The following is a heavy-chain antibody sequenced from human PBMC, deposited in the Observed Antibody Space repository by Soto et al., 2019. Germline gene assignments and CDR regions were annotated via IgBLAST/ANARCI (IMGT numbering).Heavy chain of an antibody. Sequence: QPGGSLRLSCAASGFTFSSYAMSWVRQAPGKGLEWVSAISGSGGSTYYADSVKGRFTISRDNSKNTLYLQMNSLRAEDTAVYYCARAYYDILTGYYGVSYFDYWGQGTLVTVSS. CDR2: ISGSGGST. J-gene: IGHJ4*02. D-gene: IGHD3-9*01. CDR1: GFTFSSYA. CDR3: ARAYYDILTGYYGVSYFDY. V-gene: IGHV3-23*01.